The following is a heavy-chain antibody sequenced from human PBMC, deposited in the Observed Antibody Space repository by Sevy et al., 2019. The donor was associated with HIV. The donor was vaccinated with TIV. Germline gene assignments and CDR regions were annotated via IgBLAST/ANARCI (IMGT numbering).Heavy chain of an antibody. CDR3: TRNGGAFDNGFDP. D-gene: IGHD2-8*01. V-gene: IGHV3-30*04. Sequence: GGSLRLSCVVSGFTFNTYPLHWVRQAPGKGLEWVAVVSDDGSTKYYADSVKGRFTISRDNSKNTLYLQMNSLRADDTAVYYCTRNGGAFDNGFDPWGQGTLVTVSS. CDR2: VSDDGSTK. CDR1: GFTFNTYP. J-gene: IGHJ5*02.